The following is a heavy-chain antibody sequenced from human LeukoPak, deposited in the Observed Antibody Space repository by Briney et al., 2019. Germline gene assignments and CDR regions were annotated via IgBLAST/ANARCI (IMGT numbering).Heavy chain of an antibody. Sequence: GRSLRLSCAASGLTVSSNYMTWVRQAPGKGLEWVSVLYSDGSTYYANSVKGRFTISRDNSKNTLYLQMDSLRADDTAVYFCARRPDYGGTPTFDYWGQGTLVTVAS. D-gene: IGHD4-23*01. V-gene: IGHV3-66*01. CDR3: ARRPDYGGTPTFDY. CDR2: LYSDGST. CDR1: GLTVSSNY. J-gene: IGHJ4*02.